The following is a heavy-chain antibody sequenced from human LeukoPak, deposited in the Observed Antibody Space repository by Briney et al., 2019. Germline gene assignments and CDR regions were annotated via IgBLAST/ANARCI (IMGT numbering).Heavy chain of an antibody. Sequence: GGSLRLSCAASGFALSSHWMTWVRQVPGRGPEWVANVNRDGSETYYLDSVKGRFTISRDNFKNTLYLQMNSLRAEDTAVYYCAKDSPYGGSFYYIDYWGQGTLVTVSS. J-gene: IGHJ4*02. CDR2: VNRDGSET. V-gene: IGHV3-7*03. CDR3: AKDSPYGGSFYYIDY. D-gene: IGHD2/OR15-2a*01. CDR1: GFALSSHW.